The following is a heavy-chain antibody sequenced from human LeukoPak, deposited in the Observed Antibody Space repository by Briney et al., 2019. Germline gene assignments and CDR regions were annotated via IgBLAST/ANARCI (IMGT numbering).Heavy chain of an antibody. Sequence: GGSLRLSCAASGFTFRSYGMSWVRQALGKGLEWVSTISASGAGTYYADSVKGRFTVSRDNSKNTLYLQMNSLRAEDTAVYYCAKDRLRYCSGGNCYSPVDYWGQGTLVTVSS. J-gene: IGHJ4*02. CDR1: GFTFRSYG. CDR2: ISASGAGT. V-gene: IGHV3-23*01. CDR3: AKDRLRYCSGGNCYSPVDY. D-gene: IGHD2-15*01.